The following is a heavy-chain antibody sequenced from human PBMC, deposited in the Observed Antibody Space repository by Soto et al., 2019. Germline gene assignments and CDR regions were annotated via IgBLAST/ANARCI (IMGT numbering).Heavy chain of an antibody. V-gene: IGHV3-30*18. CDR3: AKDQAGYCSGGSCYHSGMDV. D-gene: IGHD2-15*01. CDR1: GFAFSSHV. CDR2: ISYDGSND. J-gene: IGHJ6*04. Sequence: QVQLVESGGGVVQPGRSLRLSCAASGFAFSSHVIHWVRQAPGKGLEWVAFISYDGSNDYYVDSVKGRFTISRDNSKNTLYLQMNSLRAEDTAVYYCAKDQAGYCSGGSCYHSGMDVWGKGTTVTVSS.